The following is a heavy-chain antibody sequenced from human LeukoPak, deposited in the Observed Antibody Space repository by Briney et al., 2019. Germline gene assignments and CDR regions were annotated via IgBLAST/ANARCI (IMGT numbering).Heavy chain of an antibody. CDR1: GFTVSSNY. CDR3: AKTPYGVYYFDY. D-gene: IGHD4-17*01. Sequence: GGSLRLSCAASGFTVSSNYMSWVRQAPGKGLEWVSVIYSGGSTYYADSVKGRFTISRDNSKNTLYLQMNSLRAEDTAVYYCAKTPYGVYYFDYWGQGTLVTVSS. CDR2: IYSGGST. V-gene: IGHV3-53*01. J-gene: IGHJ4*02.